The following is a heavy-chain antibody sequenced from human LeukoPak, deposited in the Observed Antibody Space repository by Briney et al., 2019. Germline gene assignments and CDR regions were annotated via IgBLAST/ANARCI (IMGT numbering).Heavy chain of an antibody. CDR3: ARVWGLGSGYYWHYYYYYMDV. V-gene: IGHV4-34*01. Sequence: SETLSLTCAVYGGSFSGYYWSWIRQPPGKGLEWIGYIYYSGSTYYNPSLKSRVTISVDTSKNQFSLKLSSVTAADTAVYYCARVWGLGSGYYWHYYYYYMDVWGKGTTVTVSS. J-gene: IGHJ6*03. D-gene: IGHD3-22*01. CDR1: GGSFSGYY. CDR2: IYYSGST.